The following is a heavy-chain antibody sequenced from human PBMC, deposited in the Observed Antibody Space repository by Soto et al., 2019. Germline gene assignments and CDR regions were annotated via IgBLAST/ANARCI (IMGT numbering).Heavy chain of an antibody. CDR1: GFTFNSYV. V-gene: IGHV3-23*01. CDR3: AKDSKQDYSSPSWFDP. D-gene: IGHD6-6*01. Sequence: GGSLRLSCAASGFTFNSYVMSWVRQAPGKGLEWVSGISGSGSDTYYADSVKGRFTISRDNSKNTLYLQMNSLRAEDTAVYYCAKDSKQDYSSPSWFDPWGQGTLVTVSS. CDR2: ISGSGSDT. J-gene: IGHJ5*02.